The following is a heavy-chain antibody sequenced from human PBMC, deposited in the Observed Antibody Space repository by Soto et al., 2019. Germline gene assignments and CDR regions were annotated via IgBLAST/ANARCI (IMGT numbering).Heavy chain of an antibody. Sequence: QITLKESGPTLVQPTQTLTLTCTFSGFSLSTSGVGVGWIRQPPGKALEWLALIYWDDDKRYSPSLKSRLTIIKDTSKNHVVLTMTNMDPVDTATYFCAHRRALGSTWLFGYFDYWGQGTLVTVSS. D-gene: IGHD6-13*01. CDR2: IYWDDDK. V-gene: IGHV2-5*02. CDR1: GFSLSTSGVG. CDR3: AHRRALGSTWLFGYFDY. J-gene: IGHJ4*02.